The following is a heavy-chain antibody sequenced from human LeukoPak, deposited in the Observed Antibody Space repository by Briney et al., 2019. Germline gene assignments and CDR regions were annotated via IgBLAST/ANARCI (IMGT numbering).Heavy chain of an antibody. V-gene: IGHV3-15*01. CDR2: IKSKTDGGTT. CDR1: GFTFSNAW. Sequence: QTGGSLRLSCAASGFTFSNAWMSWVRQAPGKGLEWLGHIKSKTDGGTTEYAAPVKGRFTISRDDSKNTLYLQMNSLKTEDTAVYYCATDHSNIWSLYFDYWGQGTLVTVSS. D-gene: IGHD6-13*01. J-gene: IGHJ4*02. CDR3: ATDHSNIWSLYFDY.